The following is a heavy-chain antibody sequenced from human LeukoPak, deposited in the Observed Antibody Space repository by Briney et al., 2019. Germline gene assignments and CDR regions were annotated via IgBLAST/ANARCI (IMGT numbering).Heavy chain of an antibody. D-gene: IGHD3-9*01. J-gene: IGHJ4*02. CDR3: ARTYYDILTGYNPYFDY. CDR1: GFTFSSYS. V-gene: IGHV3-48*04. CDR2: ISSSGSTI. Sequence: GGSLRLSCAASGFTFSSYSMNWVRQAPGKGLEWVSYISSSGSTIYYADSVKGRFTISRDNAKNSLYLQMNSLRAEDTAVYYCARTYYDILTGYNPYFDYWGQGILVTVSS.